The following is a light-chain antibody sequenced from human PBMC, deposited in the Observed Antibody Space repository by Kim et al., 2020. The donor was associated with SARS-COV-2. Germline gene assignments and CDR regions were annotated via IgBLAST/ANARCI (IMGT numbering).Light chain of an antibody. Sequence: DIQITQSPSTLSASVGDRVTITCRASQCISSWLAWYQQKRGKAPKLLIYKASDLVIGVPSRFSGSGSGTEFTLTISSLQPDDFATYNGQQNNSYWRTFGQGTKVDIK. CDR1: QCISSW. J-gene: IGKJ1*01. CDR3: QQNNSYWRT. V-gene: IGKV1-5*03. CDR2: KAS.